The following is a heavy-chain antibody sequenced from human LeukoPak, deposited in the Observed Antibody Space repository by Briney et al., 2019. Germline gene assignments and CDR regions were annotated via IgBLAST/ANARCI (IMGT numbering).Heavy chain of an antibody. CDR3: ARGPGGYSYGYYFDY. Sequence: SETLSLTCGVSGGSISGTNWWSWVRQPPGQGLEWIGEISLAGQTNYNPSLNGRVTMSLDKSSNQLSLHLTSVTAADTAVYYCARGPGGYSYGYYFDYWGQGTLVTVSS. CDR1: GGSISGTNW. D-gene: IGHD5-18*01. V-gene: IGHV4/OR15-8*02. J-gene: IGHJ4*02. CDR2: ISLAGQT.